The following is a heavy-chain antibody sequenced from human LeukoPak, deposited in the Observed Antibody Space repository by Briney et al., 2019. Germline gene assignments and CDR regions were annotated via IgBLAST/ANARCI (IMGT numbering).Heavy chain of an antibody. CDR2: IYHSGST. V-gene: IGHV4-38-2*02. D-gene: IGHD2-2*01. CDR1: GYSISSDYY. J-gene: IGHJ4*02. CDR3: ARIQSSSSPFDY. Sequence: SETLSLTCTVSGYSISSDYYWGWIRQPPGKGLEWIGSIYHSGSTYYNPSLKSRVTISLDTSKNQFSLKLSSVTAADTAVYYCARIQSSSSPFDYWGQGTLVTVSS.